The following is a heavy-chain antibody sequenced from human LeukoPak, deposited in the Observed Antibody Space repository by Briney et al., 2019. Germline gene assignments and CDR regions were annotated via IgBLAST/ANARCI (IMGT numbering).Heavy chain of an antibody. Sequence: SETLSLTCAVYGGSFSGYYWSWIRQPPGKGLEWIGYIYYSGSTNYNPSLKSRVTISVDTSKNQFSLKLSSVTAADTAVYYCARVIYGDYPNDAFDIWGQGTMVTVSS. CDR1: GGSFSGYY. CDR3: ARVIYGDYPNDAFDI. V-gene: IGHV4-59*01. J-gene: IGHJ3*02. D-gene: IGHD4-17*01. CDR2: IYYSGST.